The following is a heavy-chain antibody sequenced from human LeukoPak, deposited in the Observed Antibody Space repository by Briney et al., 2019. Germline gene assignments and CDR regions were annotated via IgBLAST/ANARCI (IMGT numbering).Heavy chain of an antibody. CDR3: AHNLVVTPKVPGISDF. V-gene: IGHV2-5*02. CDR2: IYWDDDK. Sequence: GSGPTLVIPSQTPTLTFTFSGFSFITHGVGVGWICQPPGKALEWLALIYWDDDKRYSPFLKSRLNITKDTSNNQVVLTMTNMDPEDTATYYCAHNLVVTPKVPGISDFWGQGARVTVPS. J-gene: IGHJ4*02. CDR1: GFSFITHGVG. D-gene: IGHD2-21*02.